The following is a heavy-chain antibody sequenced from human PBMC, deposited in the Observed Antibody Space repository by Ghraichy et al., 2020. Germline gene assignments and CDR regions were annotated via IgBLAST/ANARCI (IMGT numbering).Heavy chain of an antibody. D-gene: IGHD6-13*01. Sequence: GGSLRLSCAASGFTFSSFRMAWVRQAPGKGLEWVSSITYSSSYIYYADSVKGRFTISRDNAKKSLYLHMSSLRPEDTAVYYCVLMGSTSSSHAFDIWGQGTMVTVSS. CDR1: GFTFSSFR. CDR2: ITYSSSYI. V-gene: IGHV3-21*01. J-gene: IGHJ3*02. CDR3: VLMGSTSSSHAFDI.